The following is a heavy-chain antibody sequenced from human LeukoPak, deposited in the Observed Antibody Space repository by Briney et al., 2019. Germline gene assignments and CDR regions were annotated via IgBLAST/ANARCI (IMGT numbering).Heavy chain of an antibody. V-gene: IGHV3-23*01. CDR2: ISGSGGST. Sequence: PGGSLRLSCAASGFTFSSYAMSWVRQAPGKGLEGVSAISGSGGSTYYADSVKGRFTISRDNSKNTLYLQMNSLRAEDTAVYYCAKDGIVVVPAATDYWGQGTLVTVSS. D-gene: IGHD2-2*01. CDR1: GFTFSSYA. J-gene: IGHJ4*02. CDR3: AKDGIVVVPAATDY.